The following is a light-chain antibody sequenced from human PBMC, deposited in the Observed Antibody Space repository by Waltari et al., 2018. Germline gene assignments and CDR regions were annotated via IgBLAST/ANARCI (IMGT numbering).Light chain of an antibody. V-gene: IGKV1-5*03. CDR3: QQYNSHSPWT. CDR1: QSVNNW. Sequence: DIEMTQSPSTLSASVGDRVTTTCRASQSVNNWLAWYQQKPGTAPKLLIYKASSLESGVPSRFSGSGSGTEFTLTIISLQPDDFATYYCQQYNSHSPWTFGQGTKVEIK. CDR2: KAS. J-gene: IGKJ1*01.